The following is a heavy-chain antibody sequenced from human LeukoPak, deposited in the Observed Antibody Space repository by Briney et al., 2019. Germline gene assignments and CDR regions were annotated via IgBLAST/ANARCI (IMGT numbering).Heavy chain of an antibody. CDR2: IKGDESAK. CDR1: GFTFRRYW. D-gene: IGHD1-26*01. Sequence: PGGSLRLSCAASGFTFRRYWMHWVRQAPGKGLEWVANIKGDESAKHQADSVKGRFTISRDNAQNSVYLQMSSLRGEDTAVYYCARDVGGSLDYWGQGTLVTVSS. CDR3: ARDVGGSLDY. V-gene: IGHV3-7*01. J-gene: IGHJ4*02.